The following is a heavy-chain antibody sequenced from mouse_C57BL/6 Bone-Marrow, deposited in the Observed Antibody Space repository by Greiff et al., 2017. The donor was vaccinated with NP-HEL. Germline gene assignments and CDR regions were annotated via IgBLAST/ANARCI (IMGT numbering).Heavy chain of an antibody. CDR1: GYAFSSSW. CDR3: ARVPYDGFPSDAMDY. CDR2: IYPGDGDT. D-gene: IGHD2-3*01. Sequence: QVQLQQSGPELVKPGASVKISCKASGYAFSSSWMNWVRQRPGKGLEWIGRIYPGDGDTNYNGKFKAKATLTADKSSSTAYMQLSSLTSEDSAVYFCARVPYDGFPSDAMDYWGQGTSVTVSS. J-gene: IGHJ4*01. V-gene: IGHV1-82*01.